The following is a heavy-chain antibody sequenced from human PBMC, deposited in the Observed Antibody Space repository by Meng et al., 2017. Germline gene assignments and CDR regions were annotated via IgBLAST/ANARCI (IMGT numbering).Heavy chain of an antibody. CDR2: LNAGNGDT. CDR1: GYTFTSYA. Sequence: VQRVESGGEVKEPGGLVKVSCKASGYTFTSYAMHWVRQAPGQSLEWMGWLNAGNGDTKYSQKFQGRVTITRDSSASTAYMELSSLRSEDTAVYYCARDSCTGGIYYRGSFDYWAQGTLVTVSS. V-gene: IGHV1-3*01. CDR3: ARDSCTGGIYYRGSFDY. J-gene: IGHJ4*02. D-gene: IGHD2-15*01.